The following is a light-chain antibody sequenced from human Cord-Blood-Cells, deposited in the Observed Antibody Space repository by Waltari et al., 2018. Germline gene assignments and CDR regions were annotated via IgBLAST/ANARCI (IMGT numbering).Light chain of an antibody. CDR2: KAS. J-gene: IGKJ2*01. Sequence: DIQMTQSPSTLSASVGDRVTITCRASQSISSWLAWYQQKPGKAPKLLSYKASSLESGVPSRVSGSGSGTEFTLTISSLQPDDFATYYCQQYNSYPYTFGQGTKREIK. CDR3: QQYNSYPYT. CDR1: QSISSW. V-gene: IGKV1-5*03.